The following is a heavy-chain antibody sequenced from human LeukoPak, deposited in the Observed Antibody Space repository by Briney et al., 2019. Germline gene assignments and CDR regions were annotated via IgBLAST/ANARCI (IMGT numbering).Heavy chain of an antibody. J-gene: IGHJ5*02. D-gene: IGHD2-15*01. CDR3: AKGPVAGTRWFDP. CDR1: GFRFSTFV. CDR2: VSGSGANT. Sequence: PGGFLRLSCAASGFRFSTFVMSWVRQAPGKGLEWVSTVSGSGANTYYADSVKGQFTVSRDNPKNTLYLQLNSLRVEDTAVYYCAKGPVAGTRWFDPWGQGTLVTVSS. V-gene: IGHV3-23*01.